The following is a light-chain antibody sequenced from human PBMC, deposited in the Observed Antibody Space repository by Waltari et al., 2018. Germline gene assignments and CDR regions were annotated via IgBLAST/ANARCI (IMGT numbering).Light chain of an antibody. Sequence: IQLTQSPSSLAASVGDRVPIPCRARPGIINFFAWYQQKPGKVPRLLISTPSTLQSGVPPRFSGGGSGTVFTLTIAGLQPEDVATYYWQKYNAAPLIFGGGTKVEIK. J-gene: IGKJ4*01. CDR1: PGIINF. V-gene: IGKV1-27*01. CDR2: TPS. CDR3: QKYNAAPLI.